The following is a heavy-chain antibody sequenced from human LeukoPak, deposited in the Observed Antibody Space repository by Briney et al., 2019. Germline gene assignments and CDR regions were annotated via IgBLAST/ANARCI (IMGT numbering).Heavy chain of an antibody. V-gene: IGHV4-39*01. D-gene: IGHD3-22*01. CDR1: HDSIRSSSSY. Sequence: SETLSLTCTVSHDSIRSSSSYWGWIRQPPGKGLEWIGSIYYSGSTYYNPSLKSRVTMSVDASKNQFSLRLNSVTAADAAVYYCARRRHTSSYYDSSGYWHYFDYWGQGALVTVSS. CDR3: ARRRHTSSYYDSSGYWHYFDY. CDR2: IYYSGST. J-gene: IGHJ4*02.